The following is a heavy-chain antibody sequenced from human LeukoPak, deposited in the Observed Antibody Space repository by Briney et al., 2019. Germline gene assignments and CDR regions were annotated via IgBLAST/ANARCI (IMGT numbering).Heavy chain of an antibody. CDR2: MYPPLYHDGST. V-gene: IGHV4-38-2*01. CDR1: GASISSNFY. Sequence: SETLSLTCAVSGASISSNFYWGWIRQSPGKGLEWIATMYPPLYHDGSTFYSPSLKSRVTMSLDKSQNLFSLKLNSVTATDTAVYYCAISIGYSYGDDAFDVWGPGTGVTVSS. J-gene: IGHJ3*01. D-gene: IGHD5-18*01. CDR3: AISIGYSYGDDAFDV.